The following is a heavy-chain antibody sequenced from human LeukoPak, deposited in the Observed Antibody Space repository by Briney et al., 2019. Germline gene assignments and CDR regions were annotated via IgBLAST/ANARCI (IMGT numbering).Heavy chain of an antibody. D-gene: IGHD1-7*01. CDR1: GYTFTSYG. J-gene: IGHJ4*02. Sequence: GASVKVSCKASGYTFTSYGISWVRQAPGQGLECMGWISAYNGNTNYAQKLQGRVTMTTDTSTSTAYMELRSLRSDDTAVYYCARTNPWELKYYFDYWGQGTLVTVSS. V-gene: IGHV1-18*01. CDR3: ARTNPWELKYYFDY. CDR2: ISAYNGNT.